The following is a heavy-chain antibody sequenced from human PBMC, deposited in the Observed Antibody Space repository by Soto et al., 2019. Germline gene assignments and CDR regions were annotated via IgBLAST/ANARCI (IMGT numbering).Heavy chain of an antibody. Sequence: EVQLVESGGGLVQPGGSLRLSCAASGFTFSSYEMNWVRQAPGKGLEWVSYISSSGSTIYYADSVKGRFTISRDNAKNSLYLQMNSLRAEDTAVYYGARDHVYRRAYYYYGMDVWAKGPRSPSP. V-gene: IGHV3-48*03. J-gene: IGHJ6*02. CDR1: GFTFSSYE. CDR3: ARDHVYRRAYYYYGMDV. CDR2: ISSSGSTI. D-gene: IGHD1-26*01.